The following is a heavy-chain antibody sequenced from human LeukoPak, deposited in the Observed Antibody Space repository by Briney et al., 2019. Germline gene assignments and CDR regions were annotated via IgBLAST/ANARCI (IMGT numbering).Heavy chain of an antibody. V-gene: IGHV4-34*01. Sequence: NSSETLSLTCAAYGRSFSGYYWSWIRQPPGKGREWIGEINHSGSTNYNPSLKSRVTMTVDTSKNQFSLKLSSVTAADTAVYYCARGGTLSYSGSYHNWFDPWGQGTLVTVSS. CDR1: GRSFSGYY. J-gene: IGHJ5*02. CDR3: ARGGTLSYSGSYHNWFDP. CDR2: INHSGST. D-gene: IGHD1-26*01.